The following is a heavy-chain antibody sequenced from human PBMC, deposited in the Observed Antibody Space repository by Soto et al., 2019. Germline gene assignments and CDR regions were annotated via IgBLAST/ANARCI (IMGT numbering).Heavy chain of an antibody. V-gene: IGHV4-39*01. CDR1: GGSMSSSSYY. J-gene: IGHJ1*01. CDR2: SYYSGST. Sequence: SETLSLTCTVSGGSMSSSSYYWGWIRQPPGKGLEGIGSSYYSGSTYYNPSLKSRVTISVDTSKNQFSLKLSSVTAADTAVYYCATSTIFGGVITGFQHWVQGTLVTVS. D-gene: IGHD3-3*01. CDR3: ATSTIFGGVITGFQH.